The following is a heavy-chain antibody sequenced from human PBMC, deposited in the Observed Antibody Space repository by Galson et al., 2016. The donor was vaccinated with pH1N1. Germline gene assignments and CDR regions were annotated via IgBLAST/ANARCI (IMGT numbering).Heavy chain of an antibody. CDR3: ARGRYCNNRDCFMGIDS. CDR2: IKPNSGDT. J-gene: IGHJ4*02. D-gene: IGHD2-8*01. CDR1: GYTFTGYY. Sequence: SCKASGYTFTGYYIHWVRQAPGQGLEWMGWIKPNSGDTKYAQKFQGRVTMTRDTSISTAYMELSSLRSDDTAIYYCARGRYCNNRDCFMGIDSWGQGTLVTVSP. V-gene: IGHV1-2*02.